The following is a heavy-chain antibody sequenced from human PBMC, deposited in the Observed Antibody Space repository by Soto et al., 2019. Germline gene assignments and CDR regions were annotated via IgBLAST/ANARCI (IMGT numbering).Heavy chain of an antibody. Sequence: GGSLRLSCADSGFTFSSYGMHWFRQAPGKGLEWVAVISYDGSNKYYADSVKGRFTISRDNSKNTLYLQMNSLRAEDTAVYYCAKDQGEGSWQYYYYYYGMDVWGQGTTVTVSS. CDR3: AKDQGEGSWQYYYYYYGMDV. V-gene: IGHV3-30*18. CDR1: GFTFSSYG. J-gene: IGHJ6*02. CDR2: ISYDGSNK. D-gene: IGHD6-13*01.